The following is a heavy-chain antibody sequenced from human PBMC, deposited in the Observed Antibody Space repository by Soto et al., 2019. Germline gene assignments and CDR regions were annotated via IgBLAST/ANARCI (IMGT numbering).Heavy chain of an antibody. CDR3: AKVPPRPLWYMHV. CDR2: ISGSGGST. D-gene: IGHD2-21*01. CDR1: GFTFSSYA. J-gene: IGHJ6*03. V-gene: IGHV3-23*01. Sequence: GGSLRLSCAASGFTFSSYAMSWVRQAPGKGLEWVSAISGSGGSTYYADSVKGRFTISRDNSKNTLYLQMNNLRAEDTAVYYCAKVPPRPLWYMHVRGKATTVTVSS.